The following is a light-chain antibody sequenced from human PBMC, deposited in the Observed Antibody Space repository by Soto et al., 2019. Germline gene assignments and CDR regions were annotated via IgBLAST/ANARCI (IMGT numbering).Light chain of an antibody. J-gene: IGLJ7*01. CDR2: EVS. Sequence: QSALTQPPSASGSPGQSVTISCTGTSSDVGGYNYVSWYQQHPGKAPKLMIYEVSERPSGVPDRFSGYKSSNTASLTVSGLQAEDEADYYCSSYAGSNNFVFGTGTQLTVL. CDR1: SSDVGGYNY. CDR3: SSYAGSNNFV. V-gene: IGLV2-8*01.